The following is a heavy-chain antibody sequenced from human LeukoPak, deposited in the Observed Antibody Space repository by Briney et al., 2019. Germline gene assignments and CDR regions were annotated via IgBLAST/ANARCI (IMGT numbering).Heavy chain of an antibody. CDR1: GFTFSSYA. D-gene: IGHD3-16*02. CDR2: IGGSGGST. Sequence: GGSLRLSCAASGFTFSSYAMSWVRQAPGKGLEWVSAIGGSGGSTYYADSVKGRFTISRDNSKNTLYLQMNSLRAEDTAVYYCAGDRIMITFGGVIVQDYWGQGTLVTVSS. V-gene: IGHV3-23*01. J-gene: IGHJ4*02. CDR3: AGDRIMITFGGVIVQDY.